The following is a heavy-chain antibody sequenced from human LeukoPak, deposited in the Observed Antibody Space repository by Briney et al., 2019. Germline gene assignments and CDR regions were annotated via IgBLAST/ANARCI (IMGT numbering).Heavy chain of an antibody. CDR3: ARGWLSNTFDW. CDR1: GFTFSTYS. D-gene: IGHD6-19*01. CDR2: ISTSSDTI. Sequence: GGSLRLSCAAAGFTFSTYSMDWVRQTPGKGLEWLSHISTSSDTIYYADSVKGRFTISRNNAKDSLHLQMNSLRDEDTAVYYCARGWLSNTFDWGGQGTLVTVSS. J-gene: IGHJ4*02. V-gene: IGHV3-48*02.